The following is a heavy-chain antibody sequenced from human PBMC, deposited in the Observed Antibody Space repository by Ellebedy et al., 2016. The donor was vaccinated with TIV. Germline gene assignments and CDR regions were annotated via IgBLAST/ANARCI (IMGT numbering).Heavy chain of an antibody. Sequence: GESLKISCAASGFTFSNYAMSWVRQAPGKGLEWVSAITGNGINTYHTDSVKVRFTISSDNSKNTLYLQMNSLRAEDTAVYSCAKAPIETCRGVICYPFDNWGLGTLVTVSS. CDR2: ITGNGINT. J-gene: IGHJ4*02. V-gene: IGHV3-23*01. D-gene: IGHD2-15*01. CDR3: AKAPIETCRGVICYPFDN. CDR1: GFTFSNYA.